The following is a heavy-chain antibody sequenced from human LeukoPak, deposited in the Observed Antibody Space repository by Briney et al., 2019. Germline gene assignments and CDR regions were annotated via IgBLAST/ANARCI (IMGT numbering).Heavy chain of an antibody. CDR2: IYSGDNT. J-gene: IGHJ4*02. Sequence: GGSLRLSCAASGFTVSNNYMSWVRQAPGKGLEWVSVIYSGDNTYYVEPVKGRFTISRDNSKNTLFLQMNRLRAEDTAVYYCAGRRVLDASFDYWGQGTLVTVSS. CDR1: GFTVSNNY. V-gene: IGHV3-66*02. D-gene: IGHD3-16*01. CDR3: AGRRVLDASFDY.